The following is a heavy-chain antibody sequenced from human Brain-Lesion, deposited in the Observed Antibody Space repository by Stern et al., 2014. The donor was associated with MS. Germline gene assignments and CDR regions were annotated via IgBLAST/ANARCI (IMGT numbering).Heavy chain of an antibody. CDR2: FYHGWST. V-gene: IGHV4-39*01. CDR3: AKLWLGELPESPFDY. D-gene: IGHD3-10*01. Sequence: VQLVESGPGLVKPSETLSLTCTVSGGSISSSSYYWGWIRQPPGKGLEWIGSFYHGWSTYYTPSLKSRDTISMDTPKNQFSLRLSAVTAADTAVYFCAKLWLGELPESPFDYWGQGTLVTVSS. J-gene: IGHJ4*02. CDR1: GGSISSSSYY.